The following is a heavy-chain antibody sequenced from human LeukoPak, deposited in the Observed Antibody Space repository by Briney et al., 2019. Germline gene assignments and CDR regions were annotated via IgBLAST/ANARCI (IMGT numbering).Heavy chain of an antibody. D-gene: IGHD1-26*01. Sequence: SVKVSCKASGFTFTSSAVQWVRQARGQRLEWIGWTVVGSGNTNYAQKFQERVTITRDMSTSTAYMELSSLRSEDTAVYYCAAGKVGATLFDYWGQGTLVTVSS. J-gene: IGHJ4*02. CDR3: AAGKVGATLFDY. CDR1: GFTFTSSA. V-gene: IGHV1-58*01. CDR2: TVVGSGNT.